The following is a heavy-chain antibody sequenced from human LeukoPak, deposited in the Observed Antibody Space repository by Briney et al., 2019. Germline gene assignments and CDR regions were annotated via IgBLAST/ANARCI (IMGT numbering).Heavy chain of an antibody. V-gene: IGHV3-13*01. CDR1: GFTFTTYD. CDR3: ARDSMIVIVRPPYFDY. Sequence: GGSLRLSCAASGFTFTTYDMHWVRQATGKGLEWVSAIGTTGDTYYPGSVKGRFTISRENAKNSLYLQMNSLRAGDTAVYYCARDSMIVIVRPPYFDYWGQGTLVTVSS. D-gene: IGHD3-22*01. CDR2: IGTTGDT. J-gene: IGHJ4*02.